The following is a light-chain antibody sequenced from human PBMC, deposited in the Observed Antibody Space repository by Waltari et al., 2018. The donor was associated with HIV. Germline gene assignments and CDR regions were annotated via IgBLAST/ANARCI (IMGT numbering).Light chain of an antibody. CDR2: DVT. CDR1: SDDVGYYNY. J-gene: IGLJ3*02. CDR3: SSDVGSRTSGL. V-gene: IGLV2-14*03. Sequence: QSALTQPASVSGSPGQSIVISCTGTSDDVGYYNYVSWYQQHPGKVPKLVLYDVTSRAAGVSNRFSGSKSGSTASLTISGLRADEEADYYGSSDVGSRTSGLFGGGTKLTV.